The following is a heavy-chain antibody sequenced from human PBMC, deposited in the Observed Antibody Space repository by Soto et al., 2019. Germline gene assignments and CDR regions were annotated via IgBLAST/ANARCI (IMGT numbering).Heavy chain of an antibody. CDR1: GYSFTSYW. CDR2: IYPGGSDV. CDR3: ARQFHLGIGAPGSFPFDI. Sequence: GESLKISCKGSGYSFTSYWIGWVRQMPGKGLEWMGIIYPGGSDVRYSPSFQGQVTITADKSISTAYLQWSSLKASDSAMYYCARQFHLGIGAPGSFPFDIWGQGTMVTVSS. J-gene: IGHJ3*02. D-gene: IGHD6-13*01. V-gene: IGHV5-51*01.